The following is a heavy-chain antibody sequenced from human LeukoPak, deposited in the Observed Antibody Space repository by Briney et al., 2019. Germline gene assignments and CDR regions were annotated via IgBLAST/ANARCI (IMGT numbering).Heavy chain of an antibody. Sequence: GGSLRLSCVASGFTFSSYWMTWVRQAPGKGLEWVANIKTDGSLTYYVDSVKGRFTISRDNAKNSLYLQMNSLRPEDTAVYYCARDPYSGSYGDYYYYYMDVWGKGTTVTISS. V-gene: IGHV3-7*01. CDR3: ARDPYSGSYGDYYYYYMDV. D-gene: IGHD1-26*01. J-gene: IGHJ6*03. CDR2: IKTDGSLT. CDR1: GFTFSSYW.